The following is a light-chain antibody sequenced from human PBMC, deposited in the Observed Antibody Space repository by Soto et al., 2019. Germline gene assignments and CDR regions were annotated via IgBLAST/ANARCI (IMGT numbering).Light chain of an antibody. V-gene: IGLV1-44*01. CDR3: AAWDDSLSGPV. Sequence: QTVVTQPPSASGTPGQRVTLSCSGSSSKIGSKSVNWYQQLPGAAPRLLIHSNSQRPSGVPDRFSGSKSGTSASLAISGLQSEDEADYYCAAWDDSLSGPVFGGGTKLTVL. CDR1: SSKIGSKS. J-gene: IGLJ3*02. CDR2: SNS.